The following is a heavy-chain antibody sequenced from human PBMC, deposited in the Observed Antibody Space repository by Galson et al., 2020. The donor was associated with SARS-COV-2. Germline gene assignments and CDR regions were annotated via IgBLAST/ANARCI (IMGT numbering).Heavy chain of an antibody. CDR3: ATRTAERFDY. D-gene: IGHD6-13*01. V-gene: IGHV4-59*08. CDR1: GASSSTYS. J-gene: IGHJ4*02. CDR2: MYDSGNT. Sequence: SETLSLTCTVSGASSSTYSWSWIRQPPGKGLEWIAYMYDSGNTKYNPSLKSRALISIDTSRNNFSLRLSSVTAADTAVYYCATRTAERFDYWGRGTLVTVFS.